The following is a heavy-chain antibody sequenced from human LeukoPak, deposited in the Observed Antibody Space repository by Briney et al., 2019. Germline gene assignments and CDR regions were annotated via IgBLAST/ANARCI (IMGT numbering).Heavy chain of an antibody. CDR1: GFTVSSNE. D-gene: IGHD2-15*01. J-gene: IGHJ4*02. V-gene: IGHV3-38-3*01. CDR2: ISGGST. CDR3: AKDRFWDRGGKHYSQYYFDY. Sequence: GGSLRLSCAASGFTVSSNEMTWVRQAPGKGLEWVSSISGGSTYYADSRKGRFTISRDNYNSKNTLHLQMNSLRPEDTAVYYCAKDRFWDRGGKHYSQYYFDYWGQGTLVSVSS.